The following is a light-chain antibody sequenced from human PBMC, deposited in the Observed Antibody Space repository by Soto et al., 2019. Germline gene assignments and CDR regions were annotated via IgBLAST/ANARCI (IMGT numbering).Light chain of an antibody. CDR1: QSVSSY. J-gene: IGKJ1*01. Sequence: EIVLTQSPATLSLSPGERATLSCRASQSVSSYLAWYQQKPGQAPRLLIYDASNRATGIPARFSGSVSGTDFTLTISSLEREDFAVYYCQHRSDWTFGQGTKVEIK. V-gene: IGKV3-11*01. CDR2: DAS. CDR3: QHRSDWT.